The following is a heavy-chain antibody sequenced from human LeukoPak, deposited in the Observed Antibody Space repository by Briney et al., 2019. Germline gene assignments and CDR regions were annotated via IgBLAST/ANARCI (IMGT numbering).Heavy chain of an antibody. J-gene: IGHJ3*01. V-gene: IGHV1-2*06. CDR1: GYSFTGYY. Sequence: ASVKVSCKASGYSFTGYYVHWVRQAPGQGLEWMGRVNPNSGDTNYAQNFQGRVTMTSDTSISTAYMELSRLRSDDTAVYYCARDPIKYLLLLPSFDVWGQGTLVTVSS. D-gene: IGHD2-2*01. CDR2: VNPNSGDT. CDR3: ARDPIKYLLLLPSFDV.